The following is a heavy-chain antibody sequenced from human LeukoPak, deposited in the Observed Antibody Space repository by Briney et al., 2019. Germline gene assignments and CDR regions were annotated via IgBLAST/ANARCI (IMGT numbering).Heavy chain of an antibody. CDR1: GFTFSNYA. J-gene: IGHJ4*02. Sequence: PGGSLRLSCAASGFTFSNYAMSWLRQAPGKGLEWVSATSRSGGSTYYADSVKGRFTISRDNSKSALFLQINSLRVEDTAVYYCAKDEGENGEYWSNFHHWGQGTLVTVSS. D-gene: IGHD2-8*01. V-gene: IGHV3-23*01. CDR2: TSRSGGST. CDR3: AKDEGENGEYWSNFHH.